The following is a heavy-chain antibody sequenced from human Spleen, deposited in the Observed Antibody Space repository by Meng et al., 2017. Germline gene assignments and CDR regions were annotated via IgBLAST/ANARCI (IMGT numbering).Heavy chain of an antibody. J-gene: IGHJ4*02. CDR3: ARDEDISAAGKLFGDY. D-gene: IGHD6-25*01. V-gene: IGHV1-2*06. CDR1: GYTFPDYW. Sequence: QGQCVQWGVRVKKPGAPLKVSCKASGYTFPDYWLHWVRRAPGQGLEWMGRINPKSGDTHYAQRFQARVTMTGDTSISTAYMELSGLRSDDTAMYYCARDEDISAAGKLFGDYWGQGTLVTVSS. CDR2: INPKSGDT.